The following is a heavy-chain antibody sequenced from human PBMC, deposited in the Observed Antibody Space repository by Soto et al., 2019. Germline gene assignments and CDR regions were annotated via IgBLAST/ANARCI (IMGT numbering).Heavy chain of an antibody. CDR3: ARDPKTSGGQHWAFNYFDS. CDR2: MYAGGDT. CDR1: GLSVSDNY. Sequence: PGGSLRLSCGASGLSVSDNYMGWVRQAPGRGLEWVSVMYAGGDTHYADSVKGRFTVSRDNSKSTLYLQVDSLRPEDAAVYYCARDPKTSGGQHWAFNYFDSWGQGTLVTVSS. J-gene: IGHJ4*02. D-gene: IGHD7-27*01. V-gene: IGHV3-53*05.